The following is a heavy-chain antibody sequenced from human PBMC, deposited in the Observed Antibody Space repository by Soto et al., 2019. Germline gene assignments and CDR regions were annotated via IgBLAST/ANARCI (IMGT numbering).Heavy chain of an antibody. CDR2: IWYDGSNK. D-gene: IGHD1-26*01. CDR1: GFTFSSYG. Sequence: GGSLRLSCAASGFTFSSYGMHWVRQAPGKGLEWVAVIWYDGSNKYYADSVKGRSTISRDNSKNTLYLQMNSLRAEDTAVYYWARDYMLVGASTTGYWGQGTLVTVSS. J-gene: IGHJ4*02. V-gene: IGHV3-33*01. CDR3: ARDYMLVGASTTGY.